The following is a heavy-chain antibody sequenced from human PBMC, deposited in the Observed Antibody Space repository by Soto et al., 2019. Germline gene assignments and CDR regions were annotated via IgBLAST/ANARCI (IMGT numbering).Heavy chain of an antibody. CDR2: IYYGGST. V-gene: IGHV4-61*08. J-gene: IGHJ4*02. Sequence: SETLSLTCTVSGGSISSGGYSWSWIRQPPGKGLEWIGFIYYGGSTNYNPSLKSRVTISVDTPKNQFSLKLSSVTAADTAVYYCAKNWNWGSLVHWGQGTLVTVSS. D-gene: IGHD7-27*01. CDR1: GGSISSGGYS. CDR3: AKNWNWGSLVH.